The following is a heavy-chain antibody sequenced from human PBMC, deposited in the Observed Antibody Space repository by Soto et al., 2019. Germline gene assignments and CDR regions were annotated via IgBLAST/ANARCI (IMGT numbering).Heavy chain of an antibody. J-gene: IGHJ6*02. Sequence: GSLRLSCAASVFTFSSYAMSWVRQAPGKGLEWVSSISGIGGSTYYADSVKGRFTISRDNSKNTLYLQMNSLRAEDTAVYYCAKLLYGSGRYYYYGMDFWGQGTTVTVSS. CDR3: AKLLYGSGRYYYYGMDF. CDR1: VFTFSSYA. V-gene: IGHV3-23*01. D-gene: IGHD3-10*01. CDR2: ISGIGGST.